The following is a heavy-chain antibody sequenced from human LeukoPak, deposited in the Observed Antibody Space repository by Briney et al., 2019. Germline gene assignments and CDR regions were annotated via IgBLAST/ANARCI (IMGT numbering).Heavy chain of an antibody. CDR2: IYYSGSF. J-gene: IGHJ4*02. CDR3: ARGRAQYSGSLRLNY. CDR1: GVSITTYY. V-gene: IGHV4-59*12. D-gene: IGHD1-26*01. Sequence: SETLSLTCTVSGVSITTYYWSWIRQPPGKGLEWIGYIYYSGSFTHNPSLKSRVTISVDTSKNQFSLKLSSVTAADTAVYYCARGRAQYSGSLRLNYWGQGTLVTVSS.